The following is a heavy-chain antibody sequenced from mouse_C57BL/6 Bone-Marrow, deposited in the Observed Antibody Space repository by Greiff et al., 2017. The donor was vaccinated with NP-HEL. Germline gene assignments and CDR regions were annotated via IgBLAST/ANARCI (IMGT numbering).Heavy chain of an antibody. J-gene: IGHJ3*01. CDR1: GFTFSDYG. D-gene: IGHD2-1*01. CDR2: ISSGSTTF. Sequence: EVKLVESGGGLVKPGGSLKLSCAASGFTFSDYGMPWVRLAPAQGLEWVAYISSGSTTFYYADTVKGRFTISRDNAKNTLFLQMTSLRSEDTAMYYCARTTMVTTWFAYWGQGTLVTVSA. V-gene: IGHV5-17*01. CDR3: ARTTMVTTWFAY.